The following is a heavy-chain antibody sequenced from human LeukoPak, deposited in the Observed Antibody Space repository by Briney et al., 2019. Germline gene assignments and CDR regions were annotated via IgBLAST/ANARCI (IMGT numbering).Heavy chain of an antibody. J-gene: IGHJ3*02. D-gene: IGHD3-22*01. CDR2: INPNSGGT. Sequence: ASVKVSCKASGYTFTDYYIHWVRQAPGQGLEWMGWINPNSGGTNYAQKFQSRVTMTRDMSTSTVYMELSSLRSEDTAVYYCARAGGVYYDSSGGLKGAFDIWGQGTMVTVSS. CDR1: GYTFTDYY. CDR3: ARAGGVYYDSSGGLKGAFDI. V-gene: IGHV1-2*02.